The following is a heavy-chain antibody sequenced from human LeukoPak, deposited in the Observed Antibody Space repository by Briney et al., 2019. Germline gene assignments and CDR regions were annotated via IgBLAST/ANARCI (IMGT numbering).Heavy chain of an antibody. CDR1: GGAFSGYY. D-gene: IGHD3-3*01. Sequence: PSETLSLTCAVYGGAFSGYYWSWIRQHPGKGLEGIGEISHSGSTNYNPSLKSRVTISVDTSKNQFSLKLSSVTAADTAVYYCARGHRRLTIFGVGLFDYWGQGPLVPVSS. J-gene: IGHJ4*02. CDR2: ISHSGST. CDR3: ARGHRRLTIFGVGLFDY. V-gene: IGHV4-34*01.